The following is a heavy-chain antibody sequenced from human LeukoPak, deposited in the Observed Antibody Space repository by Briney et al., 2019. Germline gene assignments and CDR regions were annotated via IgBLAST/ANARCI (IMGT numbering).Heavy chain of an antibody. D-gene: IGHD4-17*01. CDR3: ARKELDGDEDGYYYYMDV. CDR2: IIPIFGTA. J-gene: IGHJ6*03. CDR1: GGTFSSYA. Sequence: SVKVSCKASGGTFSSYAISWVRQAPGQGLEWLGGIIPIFGTANYAQKFQGRVTITTDESTSTAYMELSSLRSEDTAVYYCARKELDGDEDGYYYYMDVWGKGTTVTVSS. V-gene: IGHV1-69*05.